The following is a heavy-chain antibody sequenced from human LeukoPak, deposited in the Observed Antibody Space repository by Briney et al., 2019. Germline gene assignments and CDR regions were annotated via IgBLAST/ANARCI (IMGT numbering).Heavy chain of an antibody. D-gene: IGHD3-10*01. CDR2: ISAYNGNT. Sequence: GASVKVSCKASGYTFTSYGISWVRQAPGQGLEWMGWISAYNGNTNYAQKLQGRVTMTTDTSMSTAYMELRSLRSDDTAVYYCARGSRYGSGSYYNNFDYWGQGTLVTVSS. V-gene: IGHV1-18*04. J-gene: IGHJ4*02. CDR3: ARGSRYGSGSYYNNFDY. CDR1: GYTFTSYG.